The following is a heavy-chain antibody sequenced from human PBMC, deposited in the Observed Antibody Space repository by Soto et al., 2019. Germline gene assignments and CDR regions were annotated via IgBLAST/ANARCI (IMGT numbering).Heavy chain of an antibody. D-gene: IGHD2-2*02. V-gene: IGHV4-31*03. CDR1: GGSISSGGYY. Sequence: SETLSLTCTVSGGSISSGGYYWSWIRQHPGKGLEWIGCIYYSGSTYYNPSLKSRVTISVDTTKNHCSLKLSSLTTAASTVSYCERYWTSTSCYIDPLADWGQGTLVTVSS. J-gene: IGHJ4*02. CDR2: IYYSGST. CDR3: ERYWTSTSCYIDPLAD.